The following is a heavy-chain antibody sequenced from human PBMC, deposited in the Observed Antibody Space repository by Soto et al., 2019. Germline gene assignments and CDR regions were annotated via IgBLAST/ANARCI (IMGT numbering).Heavy chain of an antibody. Sequence: EVQLVESGGGLVQPGGSLRLSCAASGFTFRGYWMTWVRQAPGKGLEWVANIKEDGSEKNYVDSVKGRFTISRDNAKNALYLQMSRLSVEDMAVYYCARAGSEMDVWGQGTTVTVSS. J-gene: IGHJ6*02. V-gene: IGHV3-7*01. D-gene: IGHD3-10*01. CDR2: IKEDGSEK. CDR3: ARAGSEMDV. CDR1: GFTFRGYW.